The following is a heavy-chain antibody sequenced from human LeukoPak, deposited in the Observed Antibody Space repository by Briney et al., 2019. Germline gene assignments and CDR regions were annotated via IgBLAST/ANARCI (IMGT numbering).Heavy chain of an antibody. CDR2: IIPIFGTA. Sequence: SVKVSCKASGYTFTTYYMHWVRQAPGQGLEWMGGIIPIFGTANYAQKFQGRVTITTDESTSTAYMELSSLRSEDTAVYYCARVDGGGYFDYWGQGTLVTVSS. CDR1: GYTFTTYY. D-gene: IGHD2-15*01. J-gene: IGHJ4*02. V-gene: IGHV1-69*05. CDR3: ARVDGGGYFDY.